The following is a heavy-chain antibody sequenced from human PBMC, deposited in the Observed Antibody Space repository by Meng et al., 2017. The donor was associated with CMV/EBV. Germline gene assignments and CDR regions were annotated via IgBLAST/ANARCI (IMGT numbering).Heavy chain of an antibody. V-gene: IGHV4-34*01. CDR1: GGSFSGYY. CDR2: INHSGST. J-gene: IGHJ5*02. Sequence: HVPLRQGGAVLLKPSEPLSLPCAVYGGSFSGYYWSWIRQPPGKGLEWIGEINHSGSTNYNPSLKSRVTISVDTSKNQFSLKLSSVTAADTAVYYCARGGNWFDPWGQGTLVTVSS. CDR3: ARGGNWFDP.